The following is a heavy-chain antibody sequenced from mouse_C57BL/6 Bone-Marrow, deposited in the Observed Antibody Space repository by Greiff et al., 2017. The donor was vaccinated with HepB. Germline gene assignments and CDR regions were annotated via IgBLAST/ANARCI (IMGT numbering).Heavy chain of an antibody. CDR2: IYPGSGNT. J-gene: IGHJ2*01. D-gene: IGHD1-1*01. Sequence: QVQLQQSGAELVRPGASVKLSCKASGYTFTDYYINWVKQRPGQGLEWIARIYPGSGNTYYNEKFKGKATLTAEKSSSTAYMQLSSLTSEDSAVYFCAREATVVPDYWGQGTTLTVSS. CDR3: AREATVVPDY. V-gene: IGHV1-76*01. CDR1: GYTFTDYY.